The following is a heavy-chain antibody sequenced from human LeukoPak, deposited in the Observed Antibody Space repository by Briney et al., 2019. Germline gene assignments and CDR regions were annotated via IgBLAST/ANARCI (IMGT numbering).Heavy chain of an antibody. CDR1: GGSISSNTW. J-gene: IGHJ6*03. D-gene: IGHD6-13*01. CDR3: ARNIGLGSIWGYYMDV. CDR2: IYHSGIT. Sequence: SETLSLTCSGSGGSISSNTWWNWARQPPGKGLEWIGEIYHSGITNYNPSLKSPVTISIDKSKNQFSLKLNSVTAADTAVYYCARNIGLGSIWGYYMDVWGKGTTVTVSS. V-gene: IGHV4-4*02.